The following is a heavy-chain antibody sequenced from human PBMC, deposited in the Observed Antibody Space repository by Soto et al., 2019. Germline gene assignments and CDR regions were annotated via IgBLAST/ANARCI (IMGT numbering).Heavy chain of an antibody. CDR1: GGTFSSYT. J-gene: IGHJ6*03. V-gene: IGHV1-69*02. D-gene: IGHD3-3*01. Sequence: VASVKVSCKASGGTFSSYTISWVRQAPGQGLEWMGRIIPILGIANYAQKFQGRVTITADKSTSTAYMELSSLRSEDTAVYYCARQGWFFGVVTAYYYYMDVWGKGTTVTGSS. CDR2: IIPILGIA. CDR3: ARQGWFFGVVTAYYYYMDV.